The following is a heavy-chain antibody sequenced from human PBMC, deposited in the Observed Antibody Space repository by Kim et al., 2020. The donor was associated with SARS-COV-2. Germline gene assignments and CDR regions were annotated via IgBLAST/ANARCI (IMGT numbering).Heavy chain of an antibody. Sequence: GGSLRLSCAASGFTFSSYSMNWVRQAPGKGLEWVSSISSSSSYIYYADSVKGRFTISRDNAKNSLYLQMNSLRAEDTAVYYCARDLRPIAAPRGYYYYYGMDVWGQGTTVTVSS. D-gene: IGHD6-6*01. J-gene: IGHJ6*02. V-gene: IGHV3-21*01. CDR3: ARDLRPIAAPRGYYYYYGMDV. CDR1: GFTFSSYS. CDR2: ISSSSSYI.